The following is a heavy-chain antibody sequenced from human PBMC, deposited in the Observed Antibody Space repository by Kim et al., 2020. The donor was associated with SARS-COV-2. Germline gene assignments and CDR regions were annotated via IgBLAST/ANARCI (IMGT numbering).Heavy chain of an antibody. CDR1: GYSFTSYW. CDR3: ARHRRWGQGAGKPNVKYYFDY. D-gene: IGHD1-26*01. Sequence: GESLKISCKGSGYSFTSYWIGWVRQMPGKGLEWMGIIYPGDSDTRYSPSFQGQVTISADKSISTAYLQWSSLKASDTAMYYCARHRRWGQGAGKPNVKYYFDYWGQGTLVTVSS. J-gene: IGHJ4*02. V-gene: IGHV5-51*01. CDR2: IYPGDSDT.